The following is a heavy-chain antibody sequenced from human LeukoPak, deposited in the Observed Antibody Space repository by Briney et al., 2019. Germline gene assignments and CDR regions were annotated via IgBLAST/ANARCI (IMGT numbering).Heavy chain of an antibody. Sequence: GESLKISCKGSGYSFTSYWIGWVRQMPGKGLEWMGIIYPGDSDTRYSPSFQGQVTISADKSISTAYLQWSSLKASDTAMYYCARLSYSVRGVPNWFDPWGQGTLVTVSS. CDR2: IYPGDSDT. V-gene: IGHV5-51*01. CDR3: ARLSYSVRGVPNWFDP. CDR1: GYSFTSYW. J-gene: IGHJ5*02. D-gene: IGHD3-10*01.